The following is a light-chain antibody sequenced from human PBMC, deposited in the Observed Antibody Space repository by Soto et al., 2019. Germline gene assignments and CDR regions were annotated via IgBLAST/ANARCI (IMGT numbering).Light chain of an antibody. CDR3: QQYNDNWT. V-gene: IGKV1-5*03. Sequence: DIQMTQSPSTLSASVGDRVTITCRASQSVSRWLAWYQQKPGKAPKLLIYKASTVESGVPSRFSGGGSGTEFTLAISSLQPDDSATYYCQQYNDNWTFGQGTKVEIK. CDR1: QSVSRW. CDR2: KAS. J-gene: IGKJ1*01.